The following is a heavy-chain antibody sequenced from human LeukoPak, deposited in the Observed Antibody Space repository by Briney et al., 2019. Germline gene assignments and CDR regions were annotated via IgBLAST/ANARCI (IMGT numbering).Heavy chain of an antibody. CDR2: ISSSGSTI. D-gene: IGHD6-19*01. V-gene: IGHV3-11*04. Sequence: SYISSSGSTIYYADSVKGRFTISRDNAKNSLYLQMNSLRAEDTAVYYCAREGPDSSGWDYWGQGTLVTVSS. CDR3: AREGPDSSGWDY. J-gene: IGHJ4*02.